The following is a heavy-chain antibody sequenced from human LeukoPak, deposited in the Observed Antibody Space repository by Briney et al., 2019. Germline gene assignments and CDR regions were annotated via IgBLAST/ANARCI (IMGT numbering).Heavy chain of an antibody. CDR1: GYTFTDHY. CDR2: INPNSGGT. Sequence: ASVKVSCKASGYTFTDHYLHWVRQAPGQGLEWMGWINPNSGGTNYAQRFQGRVTMTRDTSISTAYMELSRLRSDDTAVYYCARESSSSWFSGFDYWGQGTLVTASS. V-gene: IGHV1-2*02. J-gene: IGHJ4*02. CDR3: ARESSSSWFSGFDY. D-gene: IGHD6-13*01.